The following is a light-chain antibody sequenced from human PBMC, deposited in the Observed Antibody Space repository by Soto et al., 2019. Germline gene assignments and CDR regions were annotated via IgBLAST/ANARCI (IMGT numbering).Light chain of an antibody. J-gene: IGLJ2*01. CDR1: SSNIETNT. V-gene: IGLV1-44*01. Sequence: QSALTQPPSASGTPGQRVTISCSGSSSNIETNTVDWYQHLPGTAPKVLIFNNNQRPSGVPVRFSGSKSGTSASLAISGLQSEDEADYYCAVWDDSLSGMVFGGGTKLTVL. CDR2: NNN. CDR3: AVWDDSLSGMV.